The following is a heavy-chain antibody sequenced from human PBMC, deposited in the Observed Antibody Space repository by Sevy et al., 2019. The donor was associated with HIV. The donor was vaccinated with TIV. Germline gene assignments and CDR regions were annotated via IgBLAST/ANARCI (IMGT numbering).Heavy chain of an antibody. CDR2: IYYSGST. CDR3: ARAEWILLWLEGGNWFDP. V-gene: IGHV4-30-4*01. D-gene: IGHD5-18*01. CDR1: GGSISSGDYY. J-gene: IGHJ5*02. Sequence: SETLSLTCTVSGGSISSGDYYWSWIRQPPGKGLEWIGYIYYSGSTYYNPSLKSRVTISVDTSKNQFSLKLGSVTAADTAVYYCARAEWILLWLEGGNWFDPWGQGTLVTVSS.